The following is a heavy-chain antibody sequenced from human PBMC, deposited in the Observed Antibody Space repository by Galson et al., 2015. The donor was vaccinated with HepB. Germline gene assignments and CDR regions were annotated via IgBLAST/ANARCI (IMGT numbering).Heavy chain of an antibody. CDR3: ARQYDTSGYYPY. Sequence: SVKVSCKASGVTFSNYAISWLRQAPGQGLEWMGGIIPLFGSANYARKLQGRVTITADESTSTTYMELSSLRSEDTALYYCARQYDTSGYYPYWGQGTLVTVSS. J-gene: IGHJ4*02. D-gene: IGHD3-22*01. CDR1: GVTFSNYA. V-gene: IGHV1-69*13. CDR2: IIPLFGSA.